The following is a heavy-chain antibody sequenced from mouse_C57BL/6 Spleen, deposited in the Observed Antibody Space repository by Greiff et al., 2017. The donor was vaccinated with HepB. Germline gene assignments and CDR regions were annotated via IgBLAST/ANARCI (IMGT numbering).Heavy chain of an antibody. D-gene: IGHD1-1*01. CDR3: ARRGVTTVVGGYWYFDV. CDR2: ISNLAYSI. Sequence: EVKLVESGGGLVQPGGSLKLSCAASGFTFSDYGMAWVRQAPRKGPEWVAFISNLAYSIYYADTVTGRFTISRENAKNTLYLEMSSLRSEDTAMYYCARRGVTTVVGGYWYFDVWGTGTTVTVSS. V-gene: IGHV5-15*04. CDR1: GFTFSDYG. J-gene: IGHJ1*03.